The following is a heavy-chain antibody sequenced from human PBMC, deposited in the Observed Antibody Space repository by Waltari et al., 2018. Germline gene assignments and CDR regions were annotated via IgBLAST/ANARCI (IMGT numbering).Heavy chain of an antibody. J-gene: IGHJ4*02. Sequence: VQLQESGPGLVKRLGTLSLTCAASGGPCYFNNWWAWVRQAPGKGLDWNGEIFHTGITNYNPALESRVTISIDKSRNHFSLNLTSVTVADTALYYCASRAVAGNNFDYWGQGRLVTVSA. D-gene: IGHD6-19*01. CDR2: IFHTGIT. CDR3: ASRAVAGNNFDY. CDR1: GGPCYFNNW. V-gene: IGHV4-4*02.